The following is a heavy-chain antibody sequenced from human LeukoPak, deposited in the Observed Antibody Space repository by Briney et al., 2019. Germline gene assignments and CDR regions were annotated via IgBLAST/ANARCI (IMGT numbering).Heavy chain of an antibody. V-gene: IGHV1-46*01. D-gene: IGHD6-13*01. Sequence: ASVKVSCKASGYTFTRFYMHWVRQAPGQGLEWMGIINSSGGRTSYAQKFQGRVTMTRDTSTSTVYMELSSLGSEDTAVYYCARGGIAASGASDIWGQGTMVTVSS. CDR1: GYTFTRFY. CDR3: ARGGIAASGASDI. J-gene: IGHJ3*02. CDR2: INSSGGRT.